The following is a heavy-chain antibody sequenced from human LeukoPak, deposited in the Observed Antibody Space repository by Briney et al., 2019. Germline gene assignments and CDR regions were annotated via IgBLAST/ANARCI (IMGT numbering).Heavy chain of an antibody. J-gene: IGHJ6*03. CDR1: GYTFTSYG. CDR3: ARALVSYSSSIYYYYYYMDV. CDR2: ISGYNGNT. Sequence: ASVKVTCKASGYTFTSYGISWVRQAPGQGLEWMGWISGYNGNTNYAQKLQGRVTMTTDTSTSTAYMELRSLRSDDTAVYYCARALVSYSSSIYYYYYYMDVWGKGTTVTVSS. V-gene: IGHV1-18*01. D-gene: IGHD6-6*01.